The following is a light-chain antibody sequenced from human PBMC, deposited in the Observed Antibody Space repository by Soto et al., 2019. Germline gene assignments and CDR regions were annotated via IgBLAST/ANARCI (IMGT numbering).Light chain of an antibody. V-gene: IGKV3-11*01. J-gene: IGKJ1*01. Sequence: EIVLTQSPATLSLSPGDRATLSCRASQSVDAYLAWYQQRPGQAPRLLMFDASNRATGTPTRFSGRGSGTEFTLTIISLEPEEFAVYYCQQRSTWSPTFGQGTKVEIK. CDR3: QQRSTWSPT. CDR1: QSVDAY. CDR2: DAS.